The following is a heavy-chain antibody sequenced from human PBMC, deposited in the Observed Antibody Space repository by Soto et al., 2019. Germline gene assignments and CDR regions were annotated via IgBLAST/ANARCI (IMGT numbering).Heavy chain of an antibody. Sequence: QLQLQESGSGLVKPSQTLSLTCAVSGGSISSGGYSWSWIRQPPGKGLEWIGYIYHSGSTYYTPSLKSGVTISVGRSKNQFSLKLSSVTAADTAVYSCARGMTTVTTLAYWGQGTLVTVSS. CDR3: ARGMTTVTTLAY. J-gene: IGHJ4*02. V-gene: IGHV4-30-2*01. D-gene: IGHD4-17*01. CDR2: IYHSGST. CDR1: GGSISSGGYS.